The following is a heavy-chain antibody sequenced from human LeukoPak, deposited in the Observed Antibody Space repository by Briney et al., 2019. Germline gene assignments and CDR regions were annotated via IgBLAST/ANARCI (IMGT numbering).Heavy chain of an antibody. Sequence: PGGSLRLSCAASGFTLSSYAMSWVRQAPGKGLEWVSAISGSGGSTYYADSVKGRFTISRDNSKNPLYLQMNNLRADATAVYYCAKEAAAGYYYYYGMDVWGQGTTVTVSS. CDR1: GFTLSSYA. CDR3: AKEAAAGYYYYYGMDV. CDR2: ISGSGGST. J-gene: IGHJ6*02. V-gene: IGHV3-23*01. D-gene: IGHD6-13*01.